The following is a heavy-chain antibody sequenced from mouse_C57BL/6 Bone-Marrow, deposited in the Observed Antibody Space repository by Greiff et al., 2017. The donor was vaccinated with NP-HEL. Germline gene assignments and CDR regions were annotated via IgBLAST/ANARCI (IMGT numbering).Heavy chain of an antibody. J-gene: IGHJ2*01. D-gene: IGHD2-1*01. CDR1: GFTFSDYG. Sequence: EVKLVESGGGLVKPGGSLKLSCAASGFTFSDYGMHWVRQAPEKGLEWVAYISSGSSTIYYADTVKGRFTISRDNAKNTLFLQMTSLRSEDTAMYYCARLCQLHLDYWGQGTTLTVSS. CDR2: ISSGSSTI. CDR3: ARLCQLHLDY. V-gene: IGHV5-17*01.